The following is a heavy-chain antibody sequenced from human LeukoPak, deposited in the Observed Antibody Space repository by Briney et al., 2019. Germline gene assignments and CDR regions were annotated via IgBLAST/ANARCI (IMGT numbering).Heavy chain of an antibody. J-gene: IGHJ4*02. Sequence: GGSLRLSCAASGFTFSNYGMHWVRQAPGKGLEWVAFIRYDGSNKYYADSVKGRFTISRDNSKNTLYLQMNSLRAEDTAVYYCAKWGYCSSTSCLGAFDYWGQGTLVTVSS. V-gene: IGHV3-30*02. D-gene: IGHD2-2*01. CDR2: IRYDGSNK. CDR1: GFTFSNYG. CDR3: AKWGYCSSTSCLGAFDY.